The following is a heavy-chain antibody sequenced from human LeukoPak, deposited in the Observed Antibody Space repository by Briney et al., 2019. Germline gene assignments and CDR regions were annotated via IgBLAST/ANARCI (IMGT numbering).Heavy chain of an antibody. CDR1: GFTFSDYY. CDR2: ISSSGSTI. CDR3: ARDSPLPGYDFWSGYYYYGMDV. Sequence: PGGSLRLSCAASGFTFSDYYMSWIRQAPGEGLEWVSYISSSGSTIYYADSVKGRFTISRDNAKNSLYLQMNSLRAEDTAVYYCARDSPLPGYDFWSGYYYYGMDVWGQGTTVTVSS. D-gene: IGHD3-3*01. J-gene: IGHJ6*02. V-gene: IGHV3-11*01.